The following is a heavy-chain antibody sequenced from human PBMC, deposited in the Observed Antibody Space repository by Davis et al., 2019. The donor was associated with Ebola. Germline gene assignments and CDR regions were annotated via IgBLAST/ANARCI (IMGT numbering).Heavy chain of an antibody. CDR1: GYTFVSYD. CDR2: ISAYNLNT. CDR3: ARASGYSSGWYVWYFDH. Sequence: ASVKVSCKASGYTFVSYDINWVRQAPGQGLEWMGSISAYNLNTKYAQKFQGRVTLTIETSTDTAYMELTSLRSDDSAVYYCARASGYSSGWYVWYFDHWGQGTLVTVSS. V-gene: IGHV1-18*04. D-gene: IGHD6-19*01. J-gene: IGHJ4*02.